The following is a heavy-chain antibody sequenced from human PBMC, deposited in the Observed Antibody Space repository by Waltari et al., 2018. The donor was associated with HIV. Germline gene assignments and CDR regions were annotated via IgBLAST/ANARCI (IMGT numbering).Heavy chain of an antibody. CDR1: GFEFWLFS. J-gene: IGHJ4*02. CDR2: ISRNSVYE. Sequence: EVQVVESGGDLVKPGGSVRLSCVVSGFEFWLFSWIWFRQAPWKGLEWVSSISRNSVYEYYPDGLKGRVTVTRDNAKDSVFLQMDKMRVEDTGIYFCVRDRTSETTGDFDAWGQGTPVIVS. V-gene: IGHV3-21*01. CDR3: VRDRTSETTGDFDA. D-gene: IGHD4-17*01.